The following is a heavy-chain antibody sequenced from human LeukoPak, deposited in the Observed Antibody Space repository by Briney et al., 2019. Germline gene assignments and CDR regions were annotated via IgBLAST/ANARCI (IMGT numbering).Heavy chain of an antibody. J-gene: IGHJ4*02. CDR2: IYYIGST. Sequence: SQTLSLTCTVSGGSISSGGYYWSWIRQHPGKGLEWIGYIYYIGSTYYNPSLKSRVTISVDTSKNQFSLKLSSVTAADTAVYYCARAQVDDYVWGSYRLFDYWGQGTLVTVSS. V-gene: IGHV4-31*03. CDR1: GGSISSGGYY. CDR3: ARAQVDDYVWGSYRLFDY. D-gene: IGHD3-16*02.